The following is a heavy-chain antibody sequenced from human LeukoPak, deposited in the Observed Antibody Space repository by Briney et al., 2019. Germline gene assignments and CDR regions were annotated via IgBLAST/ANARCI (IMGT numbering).Heavy chain of an antibody. CDR1: GYSISSGYY. J-gene: IGHJ4*02. V-gene: IGHV4-38-2*02. CDR3: AGSYDVWSGYYLDY. CDR2: IYHSGST. Sequence: SETLSLTCTVSGYSISSGYYWGWIRRPPGKGLEWIRSIYHSGSTYYNPSLKSRVTISVDTSKNQFSLKLSSVTAADTAVYYCAGSYDVWSGYYLDYWGQGTLVTVSS. D-gene: IGHD3-3*01.